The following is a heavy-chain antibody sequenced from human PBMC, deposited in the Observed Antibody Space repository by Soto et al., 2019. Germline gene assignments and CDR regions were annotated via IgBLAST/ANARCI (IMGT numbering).Heavy chain of an antibody. V-gene: IGHV2-5*02. CDR1: GFSLSTTRVG. CDR2: IYWDDDK. D-gene: IGHD1-1*01. CDR3: ARHGVPTAGRGWFDP. J-gene: IGHJ5*02. Sequence: SGPTLVNPTQTLTLTCTFSGFSLSTTRVGVGWIRQPPGKALEWLALIYWDDDKRYSPSLKSRLTITKDTSKNQVVLTMTNMDPVDTATYYCARHGVPTAGRGWFDPWGPGTLVTVSS.